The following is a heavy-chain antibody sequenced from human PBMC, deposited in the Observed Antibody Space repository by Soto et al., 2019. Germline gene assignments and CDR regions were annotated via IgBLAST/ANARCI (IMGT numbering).Heavy chain of an antibody. Sequence: SVKVSFKASASTFTSPAMKWVRQARGQRLKWKGLIVVDSVNTKYAQKFQERVPITRDMSTSTAYMELSSLRSEDTAVYYFAANSPPPRYCSSTSCSPRYMDVWGKGTTVTVSS. CDR2: IVVDSVNT. CDR3: AANSPPPRYCSSTSCSPRYMDV. J-gene: IGHJ6*03. V-gene: IGHV1-58*02. CDR1: ASTFTSPA. D-gene: IGHD2-2*01.